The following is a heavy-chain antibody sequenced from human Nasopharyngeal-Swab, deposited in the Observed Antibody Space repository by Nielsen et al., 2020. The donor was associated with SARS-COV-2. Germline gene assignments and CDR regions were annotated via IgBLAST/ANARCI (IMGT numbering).Heavy chain of an antibody. V-gene: IGHV1-46*01. Sequence: ASVKVSCKASGGTFSSYAISWVRQAPGQGLEWMGIINPSGGSTSYAQKFQGRVTMTRDTFTSTVYMELSSLRSEDTAVYYCARGGIGAARPPNYYYYGMDVWGQGTTVTVSS. J-gene: IGHJ6*02. D-gene: IGHD6-6*01. CDR1: GGTFSSYA. CDR2: INPSGGST. CDR3: ARGGIGAARPPNYYYYGMDV.